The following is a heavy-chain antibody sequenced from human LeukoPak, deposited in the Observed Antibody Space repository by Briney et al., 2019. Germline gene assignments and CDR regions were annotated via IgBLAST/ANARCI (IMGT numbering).Heavy chain of an antibody. CDR2: IYYSGST. D-gene: IGHD5-18*01. CDR1: GGSISSYY. V-gene: IGHV4-59*01. CDR3: ARVGGYSYGPGYWYFDL. Sequence: KTSETLSLTCTVSGGSISSYYWSWIRQPPGKGLEWIGYIYYSGSTNYNPSLKIRVTISVDTSKNQFSLKLSSVTAADTAVYYCARVGGYSYGPGYWYFDLWGRGTLVAVSS. J-gene: IGHJ2*01.